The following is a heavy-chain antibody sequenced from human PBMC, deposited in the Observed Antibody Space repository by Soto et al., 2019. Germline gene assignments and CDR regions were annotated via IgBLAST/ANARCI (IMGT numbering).Heavy chain of an antibody. CDR3: GGISGSYPEPYYYYGMDV. Sequence: QVQLVESGGGVVQPGRSLRLSCAASGFTFSSYGMHWVRQAPGKGLEWVAVISYDGSNKYYADSVEGRFTISRDNSKNTLYLQMNSLRAEDTAVYYCGGISGSYPEPYYYYGMDVWGQGTTVTVSS. CDR1: GFTFSSYG. J-gene: IGHJ6*02. V-gene: IGHV3-30*03. CDR2: ISYDGSNK. D-gene: IGHD1-26*01.